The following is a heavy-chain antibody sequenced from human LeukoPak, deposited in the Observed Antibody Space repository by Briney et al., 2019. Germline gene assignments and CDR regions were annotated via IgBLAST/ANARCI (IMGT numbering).Heavy chain of an antibody. Sequence: SETLSLTCTVSGDSISSSSYYWGWIRQPPGKGLEWIGSIYYSGSTSYNPSLKSRVTISVDTSKNQFSLKLSSVTAADTAVYYCARGTAAAGTDMIDYWGQGTLVTVSS. J-gene: IGHJ4*02. D-gene: IGHD6-13*01. CDR3: ARGTAAAGTDMIDY. V-gene: IGHV4-39*07. CDR1: GDSISSSSYY. CDR2: IYYSGST.